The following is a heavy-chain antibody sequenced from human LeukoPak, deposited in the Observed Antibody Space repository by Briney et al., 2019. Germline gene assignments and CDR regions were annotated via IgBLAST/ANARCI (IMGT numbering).Heavy chain of an antibody. Sequence: PSETLSLTCAVYGGSFSGYYWSWIRQPPGKGLEWIGEINHSGSTNYNPSLKSRVTISVDTSKNQFSLKLSSVTAADTAVYYCARGRRRGTFGGVIVRPLVGPYFDYWGQGTLVTVSS. D-gene: IGHD3-16*02. CDR2: INHSGST. CDR3: ARGRRRGTFGGVIVRPLVGPYFDY. CDR1: GGSFSGYY. J-gene: IGHJ4*02. V-gene: IGHV4-34*01.